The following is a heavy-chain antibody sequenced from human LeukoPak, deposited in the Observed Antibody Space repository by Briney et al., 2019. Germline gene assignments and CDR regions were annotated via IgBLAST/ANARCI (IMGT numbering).Heavy chain of an antibody. CDR2: INPNSGGT. J-gene: IGHJ4*02. CDR3: ARDGDSSGWYREFDY. CDR1: GYTFTGYY. Sequence: ASVKVSCKASGYTFTGYYMHWVRQAPGQGLEWMGWINPNSGGTNYAQKFQGRVTMTRDTSISTAYMELSRLRSDDTAVYYCARDGDSSGWYREFDYWGQGTLVTVSS. D-gene: IGHD6-19*01. V-gene: IGHV1-2*02.